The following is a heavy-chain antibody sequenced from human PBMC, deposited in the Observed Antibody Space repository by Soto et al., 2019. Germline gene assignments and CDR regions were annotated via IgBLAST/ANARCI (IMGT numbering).Heavy chain of an antibody. J-gene: IGHJ6*02. D-gene: IGHD2-2*01. CDR1: GYSFTSYW. CDR2: IYPGDSDT. CDR3: ARTSAAAKNYYGMDV. Sequence: EVQLVQSGAEVKKPGESLKISCKGSGYSFTSYWIGWVRQMTGKGLEWMGIIYPGDSDTRYSPSFQGQVTISADKSISTAYLQWSSLKASDTAMNSCARTSAAAKNYYGMDVWGQGTTVTVSS. V-gene: IGHV5-51*01.